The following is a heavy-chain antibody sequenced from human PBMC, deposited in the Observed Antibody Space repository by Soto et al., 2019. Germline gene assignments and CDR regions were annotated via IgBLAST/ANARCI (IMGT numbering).Heavy chain of an antibody. D-gene: IGHD2-2*01. CDR1: GFTFRSYA. Sequence: GGSLRLSCSASGFTFRSYAMSWVRQAPGKGLEWVSGISGGGSDTYYSDSVRGRFTISRDNAKNTVYLQMNSLRDEDTAVYYCARGGQYCSSTTCYFRDFWGQGTLVTVSS. J-gene: IGHJ4*02. CDR3: ARGGQYCSSTTCYFRDF. V-gene: IGHV3-23*01. CDR2: ISGGGSDT.